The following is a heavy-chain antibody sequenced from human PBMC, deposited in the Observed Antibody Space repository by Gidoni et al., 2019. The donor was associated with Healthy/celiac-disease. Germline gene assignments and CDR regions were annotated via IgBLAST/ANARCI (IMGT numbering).Heavy chain of an antibody. Sequence: EVQLLESGGGLVQPGGSLRLSCAASGFTFSSYAMSWVRQAPGKGLEWVSAISGSGGSTYYADSVKGRFTISRDNSKNTLYLQMNSLRAEDTAVYYCAKPGTYYYDSSGYPEYFQHWGQGTLVTVSS. V-gene: IGHV3-23*01. CDR2: ISGSGGST. J-gene: IGHJ1*01. CDR1: GFTFSSYA. CDR3: AKPGTYYYDSSGYPEYFQH. D-gene: IGHD3-22*01.